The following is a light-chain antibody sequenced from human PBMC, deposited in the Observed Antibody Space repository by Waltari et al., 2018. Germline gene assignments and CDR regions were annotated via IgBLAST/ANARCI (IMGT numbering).Light chain of an antibody. V-gene: IGKV1-5*03. J-gene: IGKJ4*01. CDR3: QQYNSYSLT. CDR1: QSISSW. CDR2: TAS. Sequence: DIQLTQSSSALSASVGDRVTITCRASQSISSWLAWYQQKPGKAPKLLIYTASSLESGVPSRFSGSGSGTEFTLTISSLQPDDFATYYCQQYNSYSLTFGGGTKVEIK.